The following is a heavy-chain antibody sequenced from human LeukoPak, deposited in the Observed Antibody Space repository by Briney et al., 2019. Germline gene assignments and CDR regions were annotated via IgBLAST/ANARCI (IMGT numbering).Heavy chain of an antibody. J-gene: IGHJ6*02. V-gene: IGHV3-53*01. CDR1: GFTVSSYF. CDR2: LYSGGST. CDR3: AAHMRCSGGSCFHYYYYYGMDV. D-gene: IGHD2-15*01. Sequence: PGGSLRLSCAASGFTVSSYFMSWVRQAPGKGLEWLSVLYSGGSTYYADSVKGRFTISRDNSKNTLYLQMNSLRAEDTAVYYCAAHMRCSGGSCFHYYYYYGMDVWGQGTTVTVSS.